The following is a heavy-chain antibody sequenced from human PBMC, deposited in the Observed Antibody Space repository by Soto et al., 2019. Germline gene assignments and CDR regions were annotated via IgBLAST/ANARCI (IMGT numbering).Heavy chain of an antibody. Sequence: GSLRLSCAASGFTFSSYGMHWVRQAPGKGLEWVAVISYDGSNKYYADSVKGRFTISRDNSKNTLYLQMNSLRAEDTAVYYCAKLGYCSGGSCYAVDAFDIWGQGTMVTV. CDR1: GFTFSSYG. J-gene: IGHJ3*02. D-gene: IGHD2-15*01. CDR2: ISYDGSNK. CDR3: AKLGYCSGGSCYAVDAFDI. V-gene: IGHV3-30*18.